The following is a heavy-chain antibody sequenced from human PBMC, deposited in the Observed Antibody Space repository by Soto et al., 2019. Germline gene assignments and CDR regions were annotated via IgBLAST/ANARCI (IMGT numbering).Heavy chain of an antibody. CDR3: AGGEGHDCGDYRRSIDY. CDR1: GFTFSDYY. CDR2: ISSSGSTI. D-gene: IGHD4-17*01. J-gene: IGHJ4*02. V-gene: IGHV3-11*01. Sequence: QVQLVESGGGLVKPGGSLRLSCAASGFTFSDYYMSWIRQAPGKGLEWVSYISSSGSTIYYADSVKGRFTISRDNAXNXLVLQMNSLGGEDTAVYYCAGGEGHDCGDYRRSIDYWGQGTLVTVSS.